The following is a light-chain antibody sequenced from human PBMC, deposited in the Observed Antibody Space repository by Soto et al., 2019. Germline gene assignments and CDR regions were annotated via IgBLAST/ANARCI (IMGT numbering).Light chain of an antibody. V-gene: IGKV1-5*03. Sequence: DIQMTQSPSTLSASVVDRFTITCLASQSISTWLSWYQQKPGKAPKVLIYKASNLQSGVSSRFSGSGSGTEFTLTISSLQPDDFATYYCQDYNSWTFGQGTKVDIK. CDR2: KAS. CDR1: QSISTW. CDR3: QDYNSWT. J-gene: IGKJ1*01.